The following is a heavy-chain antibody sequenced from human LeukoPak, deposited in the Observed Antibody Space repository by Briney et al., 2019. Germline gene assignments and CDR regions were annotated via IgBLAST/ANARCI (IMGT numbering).Heavy chain of an antibody. CDR3: ARALPSNWFDP. J-gene: IGHJ5*02. CDR1: GGSLSSYY. CDR2: IYYSGST. Sequence: PSETLSLTCTVSGGSLSSYYWSWIRQPPGKGLEWIGYIYYSGSTNYNPSLKSRVTISVDTSKNQFSLKLRSVSAADTAVYYFARALPSNWFDPWGQGTLVTVSS. V-gene: IGHV4-59*01.